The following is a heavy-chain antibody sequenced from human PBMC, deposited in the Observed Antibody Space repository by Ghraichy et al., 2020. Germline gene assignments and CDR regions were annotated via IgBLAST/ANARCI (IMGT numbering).Heavy chain of an antibody. J-gene: IGHJ5*02. V-gene: IGHV3-21*01. CDR2: ISSSSSYI. Sequence: GESLNISCAASGFTFSSYSMNWVRQAPGKGLEWVSSISSSSSYIYYADSVKGRFTISRDNAKNSLYLQMNSLRAEDTAVYYCARDEGLIVVVPAAKNWFDPWGQGTLVTVSS. CDR1: GFTFSSYS. D-gene: IGHD2-2*01. CDR3: ARDEGLIVVVPAAKNWFDP.